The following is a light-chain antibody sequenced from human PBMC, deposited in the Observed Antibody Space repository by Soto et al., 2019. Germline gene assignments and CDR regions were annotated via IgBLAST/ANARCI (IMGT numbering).Light chain of an antibody. J-gene: IGLJ2*01. CDR3: LLYFGAAQV. V-gene: IGLV7-43*01. CDR2: RAS. Sequence: QAVVTQEPSLTVSPGGTVTLTCASSTGAVTSASYPNWLQQKPGQAPRALIYRASNNHSWTPARFSGSLLGGKAALTLSDVQPEDEAEYYCLLYFGAAQVFGGGTKLTVL. CDR1: TGAVTSASY.